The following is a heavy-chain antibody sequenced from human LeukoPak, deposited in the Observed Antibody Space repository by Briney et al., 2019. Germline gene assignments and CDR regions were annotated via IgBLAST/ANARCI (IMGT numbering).Heavy chain of an antibody. CDR2: ISDDGRRN. Sequence: PGGSLRLSCAASGFSFISYGMHWVRQAPGKGLEWVGVISDDGRRNDYADSVKGRFTISRDNSKDTLYLQMNSLRAEDTAVYYCAKRPSDYGDYVSYFDYWGRGTLVTVSS. J-gene: IGHJ4*02. V-gene: IGHV3-30*18. CDR3: AKRPSDYGDYVSYFDY. D-gene: IGHD4-17*01. CDR1: GFSFISYG.